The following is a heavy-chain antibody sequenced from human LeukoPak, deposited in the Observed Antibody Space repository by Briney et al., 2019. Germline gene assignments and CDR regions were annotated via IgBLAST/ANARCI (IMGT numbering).Heavy chain of an antibody. CDR2: ITSSSGTI. V-gene: IGHV3-48*04. J-gene: IGHJ3*02. D-gene: IGHD6-19*01. CDR3: ARGRVGQWLVDAFDI. CDR1: GFTFNGYS. Sequence: GGSLRLSCAASGFTFNGYSMNCVRQVPGKGLEWISYITSSSGTIYYADSVKGRFTISRDNAKNSLYLQMNSLRAEDTAVYYCARGRVGQWLVDAFDIWGQGTMVTVSS.